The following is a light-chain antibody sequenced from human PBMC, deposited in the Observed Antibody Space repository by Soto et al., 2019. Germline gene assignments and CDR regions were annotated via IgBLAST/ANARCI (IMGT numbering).Light chain of an antibody. CDR3: QHYNSFPYT. CDR2: KAS. V-gene: IGKV1-5*03. Sequence: DIQMTQSPSSLSASVGDRVTITCRASETISTWLAWYQQQPGKDPKRLIYKASTLESGVPSRFSGSGSGTEFTLTSSRQQPEDFATYFCQHYNSFPYTFGQGTKLEMK. CDR1: ETISTW. J-gene: IGKJ2*01.